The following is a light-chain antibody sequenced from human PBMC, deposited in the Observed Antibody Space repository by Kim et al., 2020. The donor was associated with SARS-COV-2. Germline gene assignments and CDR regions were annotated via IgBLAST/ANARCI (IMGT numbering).Light chain of an antibody. CDR3: CSYAARITFV. V-gene: IGLV2-23*02. J-gene: IGLJ1*01. Sequence: SALTQPASVSGSPGQSITISCTGTSSDVGSYNHVSWYQHHPGKAPKLMIYEVSSRPSGVSDRFSGSKSGNTASLTISGLQAEDEADYYCCSYAARITFVFGTGTKVTVL. CDR2: EVS. CDR1: SSDVGSYNH.